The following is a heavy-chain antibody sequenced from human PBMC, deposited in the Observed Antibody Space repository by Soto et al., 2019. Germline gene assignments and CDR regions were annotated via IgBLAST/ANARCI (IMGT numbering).Heavy chain of an antibody. CDR3: ARRRHSSPDKWFDP. V-gene: IGHV1-69*01. J-gene: IGHJ5*02. D-gene: IGHD6-13*01. CDR2: IIPSFGTA. Sequence: QVQLVQSGAGVKKPGSSVKVSCKASGGTFSIYAISWVRQAPGQGLAWMVGIIPSFGTANYAQKFQGRVTITADESTSTAYMERSSLRSEDTAVYYCARRRHSSPDKWFDPWGQGTLVTVSS. CDR1: GGTFSIYA.